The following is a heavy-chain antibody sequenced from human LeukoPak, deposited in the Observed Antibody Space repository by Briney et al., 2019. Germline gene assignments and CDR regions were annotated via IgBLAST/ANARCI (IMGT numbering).Heavy chain of an antibody. CDR2: IYCSGST. Sequence: SETLSLTCTVSGGSISSYYWSWIRQPPGKGLEWIGYIYCSGSTNYNPSLKSRVTISVDTSKNQFSLKLSSVTAADTAVYYCARDSYVGAWDHWGQGTLVIVSS. V-gene: IGHV4-59*01. CDR3: ARDSYVGAWDH. D-gene: IGHD1-26*01. J-gene: IGHJ4*02. CDR1: GGSISSYY.